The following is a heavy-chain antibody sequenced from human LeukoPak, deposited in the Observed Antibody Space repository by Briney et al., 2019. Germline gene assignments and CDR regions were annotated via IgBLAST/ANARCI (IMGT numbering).Heavy chain of an antibody. CDR1: GGSISSSSYY. CDR2: IYYSGST. J-gene: IGHJ5*02. Sequence: SETLSLTCTVSGGSISSSSYYWGWIRQPPGKGLEWIGSIYYSGSTYYNPSLKSRVTISVDTSKNQFSLKLSSVTAADTAVYYCARGSYRWFDPWGQGTLVTVSS. V-gene: IGHV4-39*01. D-gene: IGHD2-21*01. CDR3: ARGSYRWFDP.